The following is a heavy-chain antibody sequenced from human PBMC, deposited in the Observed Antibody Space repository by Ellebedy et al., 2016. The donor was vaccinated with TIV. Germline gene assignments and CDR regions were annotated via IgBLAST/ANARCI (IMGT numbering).Heavy chain of an antibody. CDR3: ARKYSGFDY. J-gene: IGHJ4*02. CDR2: IWHSGIT. CDR1: GLSISSNNW. V-gene: IGHV4-4*02. D-gene: IGHD1-26*01. Sequence: SETLSLXXAVSGLSISSNNWWSWVRQAPGKGLEWIGEIWHSGITNYDPSFKSRVTMSVDGSKNHFSLSLRSVTAADTAVYYCARKYSGFDYWGRGTLVTVSS.